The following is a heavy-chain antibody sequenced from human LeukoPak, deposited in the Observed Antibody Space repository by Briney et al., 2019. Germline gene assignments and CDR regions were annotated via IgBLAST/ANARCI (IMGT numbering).Heavy chain of an antibody. J-gene: IGHJ4*02. V-gene: IGHV4-61*02. D-gene: IGHD3-3*01. CDR3: ARDRFGDHSQNYYELGY. CDR2: MRISRTT. CDR1: GDSIVSDPYY. Sequence: SETLSLTCTVSGDSIVSDPYYWSWIRQPAGKGLQWLGRMRISRTTNYNPSFKSRATISADTSKHQFSLMLTSVTAADTAVYYCARDRFGDHSQNYYELGYWGQGKLVTISS.